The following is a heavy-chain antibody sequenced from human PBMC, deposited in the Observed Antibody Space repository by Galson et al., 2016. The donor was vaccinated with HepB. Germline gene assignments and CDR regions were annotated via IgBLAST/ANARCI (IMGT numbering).Heavy chain of an antibody. J-gene: IGHJ4*02. Sequence: SVKVSCKASGGSFSTYAISWVRQAPGQGLEWMGGIIPILGSADYAQKFQGRVTITADKSTSTAYMELSSLSSEDTAVYYCVKEVAATFRFDLWGLGTQVTVSS. CDR3: VKEVAATFRFDL. CDR2: IIPILGSA. D-gene: IGHD6-19*01. V-gene: IGHV1-69*10. CDR1: GGSFSTYA.